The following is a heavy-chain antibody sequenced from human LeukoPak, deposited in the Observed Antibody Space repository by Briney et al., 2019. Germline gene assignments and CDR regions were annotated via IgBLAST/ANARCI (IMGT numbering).Heavy chain of an antibody. CDR3: AKDIGAVTTTAFDY. J-gene: IGHJ4*02. Sequence: GGSLRLSCAASGFTFSIYSMNWVRQAPGKGLEWVSYISSSSSTIYYADSVKGRFTISRDNAKNSLYLQMNSLRAEDTALYYCAKDIGAVTTTAFDYWGQGTLVTVSS. V-gene: IGHV3-48*04. CDR1: GFTFSIYS. CDR2: ISSSSSTI. D-gene: IGHD4-17*01.